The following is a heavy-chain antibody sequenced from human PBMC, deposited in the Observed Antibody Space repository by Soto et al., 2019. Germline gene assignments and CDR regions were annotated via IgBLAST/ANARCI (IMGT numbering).Heavy chain of an antibody. Sequence: EVQLLESGGGLRQPGGSLRPSCPPSRFTFSNYAMSWVRQVPGKGLEWVSTIGDTGATTYYADPVKGRFTISRDNSKNTLYLQMNSLRAEDTAVYYCAKVVVAVTGFDNWGQGTLVTVSS. J-gene: IGHJ4*02. D-gene: IGHD4-17*01. V-gene: IGHV3-23*01. CDR3: AKVVVAVTGFDN. CDR2: IGDTGATT. CDR1: RFTFSNYA.